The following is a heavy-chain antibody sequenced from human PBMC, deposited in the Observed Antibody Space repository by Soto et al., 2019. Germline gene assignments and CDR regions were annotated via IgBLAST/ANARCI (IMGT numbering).Heavy chain of an antibody. CDR3: ARVSTPSSYYDILTGYYGDLDY. Sequence: GASVKVSCKASGYTFTSYYMHWVRQAPGQGLEWMGIINPSGGSTSYAQKFQGRVTMTRDTSTSTVYMELSSLRSEDTAVYYCARVSTPSSYYDILTGYYGDLDYWGQGTLVTVSS. CDR1: GYTFTSYY. J-gene: IGHJ4*02. CDR2: INPSGGST. D-gene: IGHD3-9*01. V-gene: IGHV1-46*01.